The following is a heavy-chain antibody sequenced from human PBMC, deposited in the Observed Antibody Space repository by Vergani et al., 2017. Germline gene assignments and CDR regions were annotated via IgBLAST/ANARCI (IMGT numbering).Heavy chain of an antibody. V-gene: IGHV5-51*01. CDR2: ISPGASDT. CDR1: GYSFTSYW. CDR3: ARRGRAVTTQAHYYYYYMDV. J-gene: IGHJ6*03. D-gene: IGHD4-11*01. Sequence: EVQLVPSGAEVKKPGESLKISCKGSGYSFTSYWIGWVRQMPGKGLDWMGIISPGASDTRYSPSFHGQVTISADKSISTAYLQWSSLKASDTAMYYCARRGRAVTTQAHYYYYYMDVWGKGTTVTVSS.